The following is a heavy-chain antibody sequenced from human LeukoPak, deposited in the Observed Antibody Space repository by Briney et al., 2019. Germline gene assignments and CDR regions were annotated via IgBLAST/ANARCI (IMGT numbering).Heavy chain of an antibody. CDR2: INHSGST. Sequence: PSETLSLTCAVYGGSFSGYYWSWIRQPPGKGLGWIGEINHSGSTNYNPSLKSRVTISVDASKNQFSLKLSSVTAADTAVYYCARYMVRGDFCWGQGTLVTVSS. V-gene: IGHV4-34*01. CDR1: GGSFSGYY. J-gene: IGHJ4*02. D-gene: IGHD3-10*01. CDR3: ARYMVRGDFC.